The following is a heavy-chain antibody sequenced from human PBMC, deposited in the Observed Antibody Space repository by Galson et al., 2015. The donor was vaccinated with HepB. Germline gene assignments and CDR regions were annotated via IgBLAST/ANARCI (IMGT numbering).Heavy chain of an antibody. CDR1: GFTFAKFS. Sequence: SLRLSCAASGFTFAKFSMHWVRQAQGRGLEWLTFISFDGRPAYYADTVKGRFTGSRNNSQNMLYLQMDNLRIEDSAVYFCARHGVNHGDYVWYSDVCGRGTQVTVSS. CDR3: ARHGVNHGDYVWYSDV. V-gene: IGHV3-30*04. J-gene: IGHJ2*01. D-gene: IGHD4-17*01. CDR2: ISFDGRPA.